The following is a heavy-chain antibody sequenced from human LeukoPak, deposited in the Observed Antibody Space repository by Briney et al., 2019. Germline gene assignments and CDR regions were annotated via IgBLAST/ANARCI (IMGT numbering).Heavy chain of an antibody. V-gene: IGHV4-34*01. Sequence: SETLSLTCAVYGGSFSGYYWSWIRQPPGKGLEWIGEINHSGSTNYNPSLKSRVTISVDTSKNQFSLKLSSVTAADTAVYYCARARGSGNWSLYGMDVWGQGTTVTVSS. D-gene: IGHD3-10*01. CDR3: ARARGSGNWSLYGMDV. CDR1: GGSFSGYY. CDR2: INHSGST. J-gene: IGHJ6*02.